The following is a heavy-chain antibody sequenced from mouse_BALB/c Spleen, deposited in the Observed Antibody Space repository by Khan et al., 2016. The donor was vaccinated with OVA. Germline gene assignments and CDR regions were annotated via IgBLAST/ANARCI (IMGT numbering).Heavy chain of an antibody. Sequence: QIQLVQSGPELVRPGVSVKLSCKGSGYTFTDYAIYWVKQSHAKSLEWVGLISTYSGNTNYNQKFKVKATMTVDKSSSTAYMELARLTSEDSAIYYGARPDYGGYYDYWGQGTTLTVSS. CDR2: ISTYSGNT. V-gene: IGHV1S137*01. CDR3: ARPDYGGYYDY. J-gene: IGHJ2*01. D-gene: IGHD2-3*01. CDR1: GYTFTDYA.